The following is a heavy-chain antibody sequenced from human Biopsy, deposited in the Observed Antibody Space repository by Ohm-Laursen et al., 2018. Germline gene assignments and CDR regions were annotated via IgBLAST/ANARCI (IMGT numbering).Heavy chain of an antibody. D-gene: IGHD3-22*01. Sequence: SETLSLTCTVSGGSISNNNYYWGRICQPPGKGLEWIGSIFYRGSTHYKPSLKSRVNISVDTSKNQFSLKLNSVTAADTAVYYCARDYDTSGYYYVSWGQGTLVTVSS. CDR1: GGSISNNNYY. CDR3: ARDYDTSGYYYVS. V-gene: IGHV4-39*01. CDR2: IFYRGST. J-gene: IGHJ5*02.